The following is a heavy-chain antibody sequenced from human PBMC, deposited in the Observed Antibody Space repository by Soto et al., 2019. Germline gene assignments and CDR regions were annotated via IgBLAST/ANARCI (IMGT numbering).Heavy chain of an antibody. CDR2: ISGSGGST. CDR3: AILQILNEPPDAFDI. D-gene: IGHD4-4*01. V-gene: IGHV3-23*01. CDR1: GFTFSSYA. Sequence: LRLSCAASGFTFSSYAMSWVRQAPGKGLEWVSAISGSGGSTYYADCVKGRFTISRDNSKNTLYLQVNSLRAEDTAVYYCAILQILNEPPDAFDIWGQGTMVTVS. J-gene: IGHJ3*02.